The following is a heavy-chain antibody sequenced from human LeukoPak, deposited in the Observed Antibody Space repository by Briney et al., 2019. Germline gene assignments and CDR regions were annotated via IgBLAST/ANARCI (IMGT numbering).Heavy chain of an antibody. V-gene: IGHV1-69*01. J-gene: IGHJ4*02. Sequence: SSVKVSCKASGGTFSSYAISWVRQAPGQGLEWMGGIIPIFGTANYAQKFYGRGTITADESTNTAYMELSSLRSEDTAVYYCARVQGSFPAAFDYWGQGTLVTVSS. CDR2: IIPIFGTA. D-gene: IGHD2-15*01. CDR3: ARVQGSFPAAFDY. CDR1: GGTFSSYA.